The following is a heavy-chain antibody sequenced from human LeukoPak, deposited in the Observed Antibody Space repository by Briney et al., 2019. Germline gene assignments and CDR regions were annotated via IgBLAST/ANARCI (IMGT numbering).Heavy chain of an antibody. CDR3: ARGHLRRYDFWSGENWFDP. CDR2: IIPIFGTA. Sequence: GSSVKVSCKASGGTFISYAISWVRQAPGQGLEWMGGIIPIFGTANYAQKFQGRVTITADESTSTAYMELSSLRSEDTAVYYCARGHLRRYDFWSGENWFDPWGQGTLVTVSS. V-gene: IGHV1-69*01. CDR1: GGTFISYA. D-gene: IGHD3-3*01. J-gene: IGHJ5*02.